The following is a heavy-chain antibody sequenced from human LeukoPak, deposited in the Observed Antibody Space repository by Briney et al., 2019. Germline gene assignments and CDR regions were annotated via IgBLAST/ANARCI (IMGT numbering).Heavy chain of an antibody. CDR3: ARGSLRFLSNLNWFDP. CDR2: ISAYNGNT. V-gene: IGHV1-18*01. D-gene: IGHD3-3*01. Sequence: ASVKVSCKASGYTFTSYGISWVRQAPGQGLEWMGWISAYNGNTNYAQKLQGRVTMTTDTSTSTAYMELRSLRSDDTAVYYCARGSLRFLSNLNWFDPWGQGTLVTVSS. J-gene: IGHJ5*02. CDR1: GYTFTSYG.